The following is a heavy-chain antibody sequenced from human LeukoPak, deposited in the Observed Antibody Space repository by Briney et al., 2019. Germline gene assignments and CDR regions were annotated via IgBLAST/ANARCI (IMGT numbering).Heavy chain of an antibody. J-gene: IGHJ4*02. CDR3: ASTYYYDSSGYWDY. CDR1: GGSISSYY. Sequence: SETLSPTCTVSGGSISSYYWSWIRQPPGKGLEWIGRIYTSGSTNYNPSLKSRVTMSVDTSKNQFSLKLSSVTAADTAVYYCASTYYYDSSGYWDYWGQGTLVTVSS. CDR2: IYTSGST. V-gene: IGHV4-4*07. D-gene: IGHD3-22*01.